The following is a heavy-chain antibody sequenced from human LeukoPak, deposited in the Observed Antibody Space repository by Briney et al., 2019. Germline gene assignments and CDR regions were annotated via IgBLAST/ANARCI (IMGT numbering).Heavy chain of an antibody. V-gene: IGHV3-21*01. D-gene: IGHD1-1*01. CDR1: GFTFSSYS. J-gene: IGHJ4*02. CDR3: AREGRLEGGTYYFDY. CDR2: ISSSSSYI. Sequence: GGSLRLSCAASGFTFSSYSMNWVRQAPGKGLEWVSSISSSSSYIHYADSVKGRFTISRDNAKNSLYLQMNSLRAEDTAVYYCAREGRLEGGTYYFDYWGQGTLVTVSS.